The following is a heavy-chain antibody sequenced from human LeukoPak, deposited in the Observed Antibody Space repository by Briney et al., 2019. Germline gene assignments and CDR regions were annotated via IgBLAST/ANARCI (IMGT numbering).Heavy chain of an antibody. CDR3: ARRARNHFDY. Sequence: GGSLRLSCAASGFTFSSYSMNWVRQAPGKGLEWVSSISSSSSYIYYADSVKGRFTISRDNAKNSLYLQMYSLRAEETAVYYCARRARNHFDYWGQGTLVTVSS. V-gene: IGHV3-21*01. CDR1: GFTFSSYS. J-gene: IGHJ4*02. D-gene: IGHD3-10*01. CDR2: ISSSSSYI.